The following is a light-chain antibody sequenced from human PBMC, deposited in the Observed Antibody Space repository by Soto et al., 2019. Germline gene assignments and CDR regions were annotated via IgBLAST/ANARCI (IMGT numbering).Light chain of an antibody. CDR2: EAS. CDR3: QQYYDSPT. Sequence: DIQMTQSPSTLSASVGDRVIVTCRASQRISYSLAWYQQKAGKAPKILIYEASSLESGVPSRFSGSASGTEFTLTISSLQPDDSATYYCQQYYDSPTFGQGTKVEVK. V-gene: IGKV1-5*03. CDR1: QRISYS. J-gene: IGKJ1*01.